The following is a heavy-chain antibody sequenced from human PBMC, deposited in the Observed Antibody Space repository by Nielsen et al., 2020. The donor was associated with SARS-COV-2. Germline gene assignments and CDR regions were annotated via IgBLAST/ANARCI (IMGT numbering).Heavy chain of an antibody. CDR2: IKSKTDGGTT. J-gene: IGHJ4*02. V-gene: IGHV3-15*01. CDR3: TTAPWTYYDILTGLKDY. CDR1: GFSFSNAW. Sequence: GESLKISCAASGFSFSNAWMNWDRQAPGKGLEWDGRIKSKTDGGTTDYAAPVKGRFTISRDDSKNTLYLQMNSLKTEDTAVYYCTTAPWTYYDILTGLKDYWGQGTLVTVSS. D-gene: IGHD3-9*01.